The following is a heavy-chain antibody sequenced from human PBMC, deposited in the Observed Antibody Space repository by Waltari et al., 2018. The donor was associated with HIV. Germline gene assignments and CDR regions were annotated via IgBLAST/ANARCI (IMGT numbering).Heavy chain of an antibody. CDR3: ARIGTFPHNYAIDF. D-gene: IGHD1-26*01. J-gene: IGHJ6*02. CDR2: IKDDGSEK. CDR1: GFTFTNCG. Sequence: EVQLMESGGGLVQSGGSLRLSCAASGFTFTNCGMSWVRQTPGKGLEGVAYIKDDGSEKYYMGSVKGRFTISRDNAKNSMFLQMNSLRAEDTAVYYCARIGTFPHNYAIDFWGQGTTVTVSS. V-gene: IGHV3-7*01.